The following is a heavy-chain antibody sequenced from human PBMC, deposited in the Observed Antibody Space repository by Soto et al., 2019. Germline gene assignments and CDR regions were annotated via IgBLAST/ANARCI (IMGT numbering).Heavy chain of an antibody. Sequence: GASVKVSCKASGYTFTSYGISWVRQAPGQGLEWMGWISAYNGNTNYAQKLQGRVTMTTDTSTSTAYMELRSLRSDDTAVYYCARDYITYYDILTGYPDAFDIWGQGTMVTVSS. CDR3: ARDYITYYDILTGYPDAFDI. V-gene: IGHV1-18*01. CDR1: GYTFTSYG. J-gene: IGHJ3*02. D-gene: IGHD3-9*01. CDR2: ISAYNGNT.